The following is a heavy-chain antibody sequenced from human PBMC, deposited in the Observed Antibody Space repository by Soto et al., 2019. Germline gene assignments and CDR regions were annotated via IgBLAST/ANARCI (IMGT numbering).Heavy chain of an antibody. V-gene: IGHV4-4*07. CDR1: GDSISSTY. CDR2: IYSSGSN. D-gene: IGHD3-3*01. CDR3: ARGYESGYTFGHDL. Sequence: SETLSLTCTVSGDSISSTYWSWVRQPAGRGLEWIGRIYSSGSNDYNPSLESRVTMSVDTSKNQFSLTLRSVTAADTAVYFCARGYESGYTFGHDLWGQGTLVTVSS. J-gene: IGHJ5*02.